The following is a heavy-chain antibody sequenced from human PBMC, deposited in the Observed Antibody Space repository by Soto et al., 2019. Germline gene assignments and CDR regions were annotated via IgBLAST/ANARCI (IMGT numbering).Heavy chain of an antibody. CDR1: GYTFNNYS. V-gene: IGHV5-51*01. J-gene: IGHJ4*02. D-gene: IGHD2-21*01. CDR2: MSPGNSDI. Sequence: PGESLKTSCRGFGYTFNNYSSGRVRQLPRKGLEWMGVMSPGNSDIRYSPAFQGHVSISADTSICTAYLQWSSVKTSDSGMYYCARQGRTSASSDFWGQGTLVTVSS. CDR3: ARQGRTSASSDF.